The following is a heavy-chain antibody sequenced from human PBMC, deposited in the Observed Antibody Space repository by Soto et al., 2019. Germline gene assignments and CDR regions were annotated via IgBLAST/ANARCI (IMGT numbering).Heavy chain of an antibody. CDR1: GYTFTSYA. Sequence: GASVKVSCKASGYTFTSYAMSWVRQAPGKGLESVSGISASGGSTYYVDSVKGRFTISRDSSQNSLILEMNNLRAEDTAVYYCARWPYDILTPFDYWGQGTLVTVSS. J-gene: IGHJ4*02. CDR2: ISASGGST. D-gene: IGHD3-9*01. CDR3: ARWPYDILTPFDY. V-gene: IGHV3-23*01.